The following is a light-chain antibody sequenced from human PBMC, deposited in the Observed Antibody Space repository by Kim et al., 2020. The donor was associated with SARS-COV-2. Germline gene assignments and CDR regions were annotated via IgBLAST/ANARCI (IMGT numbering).Light chain of an antibody. CDR1: QGIRHA. Sequence: DIQMTQSPSSLSASVGDRVTITCRASQGIRHALAWYQQIPGKAPTRLIYAASSLQSGVPSRFSGSGSGTEFTLTIGSLQPEDFATYYCLQHNSYPPTFGQGTRLEIK. CDR3: LQHNSYPPT. V-gene: IGKV1-17*01. J-gene: IGKJ5*01. CDR2: AAS.